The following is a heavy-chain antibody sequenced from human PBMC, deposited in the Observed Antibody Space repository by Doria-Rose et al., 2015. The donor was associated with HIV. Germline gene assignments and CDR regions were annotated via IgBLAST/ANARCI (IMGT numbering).Heavy chain of an antibody. J-gene: IGHJ3*02. Sequence: INWVRQATEQGPEWMGRISPAFCTPNYAQKFQGRVTFIADESTNTAYMELSSLRSEDTAMYYCARDLYCSADNCPADAFDIWGPGTMVTVSS. D-gene: IGHD2-15*01. CDR3: ARDLYCSADNCPADAFDI. V-gene: IGHV1-69*15. CDR2: ISPAFCTP.